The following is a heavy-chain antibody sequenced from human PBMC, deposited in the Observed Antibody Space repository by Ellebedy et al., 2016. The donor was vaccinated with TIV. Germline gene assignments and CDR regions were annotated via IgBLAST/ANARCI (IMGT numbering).Heavy chain of an antibody. CDR1: GYTFTGYY. CDR2: INPNSGGT. V-gene: IGHV1-2*04. CDR3: ARSRGTYGMDV. Sequence: AASVKVSCKASGYTFTGYYMHWARQAPGQGLEWMGWINPNSGGTNYAQKFQGWVTMTRDTSISTAYMELSRLRSDDTAVYYCARSRGTYGMDVWGQGTTVTVSS. D-gene: IGHD1-1*01. J-gene: IGHJ6*02.